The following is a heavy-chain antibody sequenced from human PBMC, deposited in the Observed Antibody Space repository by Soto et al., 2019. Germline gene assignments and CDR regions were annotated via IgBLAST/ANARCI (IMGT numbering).Heavy chain of an antibody. CDR2: IIPIFGTP. V-gene: IGHV1-69*01. J-gene: IGHJ6*02. CDR3: AIVRYSSPMGYYYGMDV. Sequence: QVQLEQSGGEVKKPGSSVKVSCKASGVTFSKFIMTWVRQAPGLGLEWVGGIIPIFGTPNYAQKFQGRVTITADESTSTSYLEVSNLRSEDTAVYYCAIVRYSSPMGYYYGMDVWGQGTAVTVSS. CDR1: GVTFSKFI. D-gene: IGHD6-19*01.